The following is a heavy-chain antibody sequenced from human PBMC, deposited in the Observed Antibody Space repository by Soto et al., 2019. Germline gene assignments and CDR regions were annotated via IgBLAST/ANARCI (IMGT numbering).Heavy chain of an antibody. CDR1: GFTFDDYG. CDR2: INWNGGST. D-gene: IGHD6-13*01. V-gene: IGHV3-20*01. J-gene: IGHJ6*03. Sequence: EVQLVESGGGVVRPGGSLRLSCAASGFTFDDYGMSWVRQAPGKGLEWVSGINWNGGSTGYADSVKGRFTISRDNAKNSLYLQMNSLRAEDTALYHCARGGSSWPQYYYYYMDVWGKGTTVTVSS. CDR3: ARGGSSWPQYYYYYMDV.